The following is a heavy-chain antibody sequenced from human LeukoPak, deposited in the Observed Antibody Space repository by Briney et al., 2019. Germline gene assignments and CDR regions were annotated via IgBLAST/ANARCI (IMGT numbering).Heavy chain of an antibody. D-gene: IGHD2-2*01. CDR1: GFTFSSYG. J-gene: IGHJ4*02. CDR3: RIVVVPAAKGDDY. Sequence: GGSLRLSCAASGFTFSSYGMHWVRQAPGKGLEWVAFIRYDGSNKYYADSVKGRFTISRDNSKNTLYLQMNSLRAEDTAVYYCRIVVVPAAKGDDYWGQGTLVTVSS. CDR2: IRYDGSNK. V-gene: IGHV3-30*02.